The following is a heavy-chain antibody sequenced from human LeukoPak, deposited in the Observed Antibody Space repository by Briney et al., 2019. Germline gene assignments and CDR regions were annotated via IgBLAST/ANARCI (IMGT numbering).Heavy chain of an antibody. Sequence: GGSLRLSCAASGFTFSSYAMSWVRQAPGKGLEWVSVISGLGGSTYYADSVKGRFAISRDNSKNTLWLQMNSLRADDTAIYYCARDVEARISAAGTFDYWGQGSLVTVSS. CDR1: GFTFSSYA. J-gene: IGHJ4*02. CDR3: ARDVEARISAAGTFDY. V-gene: IGHV3-23*01. CDR2: ISGLGGST. D-gene: IGHD6-13*01.